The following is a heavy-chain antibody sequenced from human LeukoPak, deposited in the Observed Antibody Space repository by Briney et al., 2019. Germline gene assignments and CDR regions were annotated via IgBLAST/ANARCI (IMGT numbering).Heavy chain of an antibody. CDR3: ARVPDYDILTGPFDY. J-gene: IGHJ4*02. Sequence: GGSLRLSCAASGFTFSSSWIHWVRQAPGKGLVWVSRINGDGSSITYADSVKGRFTISRDNAKNTLYLQMNSLRAEDTAVYYCARVPDYDILTGPFDYWGQGTLVTVSS. D-gene: IGHD3-9*01. V-gene: IGHV3-74*01. CDR2: INGDGSSI. CDR1: GFTFSSSW.